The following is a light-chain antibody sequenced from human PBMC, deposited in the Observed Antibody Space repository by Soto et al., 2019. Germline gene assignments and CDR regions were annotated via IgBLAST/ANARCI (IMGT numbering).Light chain of an antibody. CDR2: DAS. V-gene: IGKV3-15*01. CDR1: QSVSRN. J-gene: IGKJ2*01. Sequence: EVVMTQSPATLSVSPGERATLSCRASQSVSRNLAWYQQRPGRAPRLLIYDASTRATNIPTRFSGSGSGTELTLTISSLQSEDVEVYYCQQYKHWTLYTFGQGTKLEIK. CDR3: QQYKHWTLYT.